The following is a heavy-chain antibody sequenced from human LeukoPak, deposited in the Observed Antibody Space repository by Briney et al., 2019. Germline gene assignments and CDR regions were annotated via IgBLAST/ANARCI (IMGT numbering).Heavy chain of an antibody. CDR1: GFTFSSHA. J-gene: IGHJ4*02. CDR3: AKGGGPYHLPTDY. D-gene: IGHD2-2*01. CDR2: ITSAGNT. Sequence: GGSLRLSCAASGFTFSSHAMNWVRQAPGKGLEWVSAITSAGNTYYADSVKGRFTISRDSSKNTLYPQMNSLRSEDTAVYYCAKGGGPYHLPTDYWGQGTLVTVSS. V-gene: IGHV3-23*01.